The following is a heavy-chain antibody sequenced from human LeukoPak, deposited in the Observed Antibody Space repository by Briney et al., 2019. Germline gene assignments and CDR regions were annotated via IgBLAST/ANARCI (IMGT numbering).Heavy chain of an antibody. V-gene: IGHV4-38-2*02. D-gene: IGHD6-19*01. CDR1: GYSISSGYY. Sequence: SETLSLTCTVSGYSISSGYYWGWIRQPPGKGLEWIGSIYHSGSTYYNPSLKSRVTISVDTSKNQFSLKLSSVTAADTAVYYCARDPIAVAPLDYWGQGTLVTVSS. CDR3: ARDPIAVAPLDY. J-gene: IGHJ4*02. CDR2: IYHSGST.